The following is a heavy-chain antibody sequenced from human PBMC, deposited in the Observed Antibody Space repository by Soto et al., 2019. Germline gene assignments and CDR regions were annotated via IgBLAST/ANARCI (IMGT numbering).Heavy chain of an antibody. CDR3: AGSIAVAGTPRFDY. Sequence: ASVKVSCKVSGYTLTELSMHWVRQAPGKGLEWMGGFDPEDGETIYAQKFQGRVTMTEDTSTDTAYMELSSLRSEDTAVYYCAGSIAVAGTPRFDYWRQGTLVTVSS. CDR2: FDPEDGET. CDR1: GYTLTELS. J-gene: IGHJ4*02. V-gene: IGHV1-24*01. D-gene: IGHD6-19*01.